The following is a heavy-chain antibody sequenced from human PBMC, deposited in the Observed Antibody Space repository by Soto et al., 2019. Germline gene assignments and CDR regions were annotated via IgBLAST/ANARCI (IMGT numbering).Heavy chain of an antibody. CDR1: GFTFSSYA. Sequence: GGSLRLSCAASGFTFSSYAMSWVRQAPGKGLEWVSAISGSGGSTYYADSVKGRFTISRDNSKNTLYLQMNSLRAEDTAVYYCAKDLLRPRYYSRLRAPEDWGQGTLVTVSS. V-gene: IGHV3-23*01. J-gene: IGHJ4*02. CDR2: ISGSGGST. CDR3: AKDLLRPRYYSRLRAPED. D-gene: IGHD3-10*01.